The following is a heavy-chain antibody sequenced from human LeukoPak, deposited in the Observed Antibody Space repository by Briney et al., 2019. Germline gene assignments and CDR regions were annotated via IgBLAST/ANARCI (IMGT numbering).Heavy chain of an antibody. CDR1: GYTFTGYY. CDR2: INPNSGGT. D-gene: IGHD3-3*01. Sequence: ASVKVSCKASGYTFTGYYMHWVRQAPGQGLEWMGWINPNSGGTNYAQKFQGRVTMTRDTSISTAYMELSRLRSDDTSVYYCARGPITIFGVVIDYWGQGTLVTVSS. CDR3: ARGPITIFGVVIDY. J-gene: IGHJ4*02. V-gene: IGHV1-2*02.